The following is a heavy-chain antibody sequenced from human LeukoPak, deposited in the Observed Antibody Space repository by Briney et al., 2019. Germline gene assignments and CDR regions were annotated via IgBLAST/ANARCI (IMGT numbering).Heavy chain of an antibody. CDR1: GYTFTGYY. J-gene: IGHJ6*03. Sequence: ASVKVSCKASGYTFTGYYMHWVRQAPGQGLEWMGWINPNSGGTNCAQKFQGRVTMTRGTSINTAYMELSSLRFDDTAVYYCAKGATTGRFSLRPTGAYYMDVWGKGTTVTVSS. V-gene: IGHV1-2*02. CDR2: INPNSGGT. CDR3: AKGATTGRFSLRPTGAYYMDV. D-gene: IGHD1-1*01.